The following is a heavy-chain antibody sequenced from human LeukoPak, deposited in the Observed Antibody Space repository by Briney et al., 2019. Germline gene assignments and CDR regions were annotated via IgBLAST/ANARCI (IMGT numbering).Heavy chain of an antibody. V-gene: IGHV1-18*01. J-gene: IGHJ4*02. CDR1: GYTFTSYG. CDR3: ARTPGLAARPSDY. CDR2: ISAYNGDT. Sequence: ASVKVSRKVSGYTFTSYGISWVRQAPGQGLEWMGWISAYNGDTNYAQKLQGRVTMTTDTSTSTVYMELRSLRSDDTAVYYCARTPGLAARPSDYWGQGTLVTVSS. D-gene: IGHD3/OR15-3a*01.